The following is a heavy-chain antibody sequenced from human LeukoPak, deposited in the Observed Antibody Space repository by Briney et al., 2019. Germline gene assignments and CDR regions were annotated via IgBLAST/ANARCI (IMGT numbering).Heavy chain of an antibody. Sequence: PSETLSLTCTVSGGSISSGGYYWSWIRQHPGTGLEWIGYIYYSGSTYYNPSLKSRVTISVDTSKNQFSLKLSSVTAADTAVYYCARDRGYGDFSSDYWGQGTLVTVSS. CDR3: ARDRGYGDFSSDY. D-gene: IGHD3/OR15-3a*01. CDR1: GGSISSGGYY. J-gene: IGHJ4*02. CDR2: IYYSGST. V-gene: IGHV4-31*03.